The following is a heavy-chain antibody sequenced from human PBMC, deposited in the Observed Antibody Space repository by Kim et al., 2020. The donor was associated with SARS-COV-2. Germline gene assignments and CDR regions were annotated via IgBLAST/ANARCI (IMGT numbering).Heavy chain of an antibody. CDR3: ARDVGGEFDY. CDR1: GLSISMYW. Sequence: GGSLRLSCEVSGLSISMYWMTWVRQGPGKGLEWVATINQDGSEKYSVDSVKGRFTISRDNAKNSLYLQMNSLRAEDTALYYCARDVGGEFDYWGQGTLVTVSS. V-gene: IGHV3-7*03. CDR2: INQDGSEK. J-gene: IGHJ4*02.